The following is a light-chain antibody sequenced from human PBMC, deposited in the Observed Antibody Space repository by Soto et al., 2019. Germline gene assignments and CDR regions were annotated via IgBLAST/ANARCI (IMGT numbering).Light chain of an antibody. J-gene: IGLJ2*01. Sequence: QPVLTQPASVSGSPGQSITISCTGTSSDVGGYNYVSWYQQFPGKAPKLMIYGVSDRPSGVSNRFSGSKSGNTASLTISGLQAEDEADYYCSSYTRSNTRIFGGGTKLTVL. CDR1: SSDVGGYNY. V-gene: IGLV2-14*01. CDR3: SSYTRSNTRI. CDR2: GVS.